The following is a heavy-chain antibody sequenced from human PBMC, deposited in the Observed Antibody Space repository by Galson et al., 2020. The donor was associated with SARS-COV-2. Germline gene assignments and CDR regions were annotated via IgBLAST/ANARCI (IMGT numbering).Heavy chain of an antibody. D-gene: IGHD5-12*01. J-gene: IGHJ4*02. V-gene: IGHV4-30-4*01. CDR2: SYYSGSS. Sequence: ASETLSLTCNVSGASITDSDFYWTWVRQPPGKGLEYIGYSYYSGSSYYNPSLKSRVAIPLDTSKNQFSLELKSVTAADTAVYYCTTGRDGYNEDYWGQGTLVTVSS. CDR1: GASITDSDFY. CDR3: TTGRDGYNEDY.